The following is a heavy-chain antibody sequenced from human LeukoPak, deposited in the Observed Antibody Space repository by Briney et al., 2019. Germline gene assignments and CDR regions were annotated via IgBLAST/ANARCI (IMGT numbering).Heavy chain of an antibody. CDR2: ITSNSGYV. CDR3: ARARFCSGGSCYLFDQ. V-gene: IGHV3-9*01. Sequence: GGSLRLSCTVSGFIFEDYAMHWVRQVPGKGLEWVSSITSNSGYVAYADSVKGRFTISRDNARNSLHLQMNSLRAEDTAVYYCARARFCSGGSCYLFDQWGQGTLVTVSS. D-gene: IGHD2-15*01. J-gene: IGHJ4*02. CDR1: GFIFEDYA.